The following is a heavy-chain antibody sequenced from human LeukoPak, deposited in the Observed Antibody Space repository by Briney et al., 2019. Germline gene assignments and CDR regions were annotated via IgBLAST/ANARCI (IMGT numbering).Heavy chain of an antibody. D-gene: IGHD1-26*01. Sequence: PSETLSLTCVLYGGSSTNYFWSWVRQAPGKGLEWVSIIYSGGSTFYADSVKGRFTISRDNSKNTLYLQMNSLRAEDTAVYYCARGGSYLSAFDIWGQGTMVTVSS. CDR1: GGSSTNYF. V-gene: IGHV3-53*01. CDR3: ARGGSYLSAFDI. J-gene: IGHJ3*02. CDR2: IYSGGST.